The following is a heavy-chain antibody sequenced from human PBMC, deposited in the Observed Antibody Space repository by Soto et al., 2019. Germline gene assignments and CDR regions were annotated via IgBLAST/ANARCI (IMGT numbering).Heavy chain of an antibody. J-gene: IGHJ4*02. D-gene: IGHD4-17*01. CDR3: ARTDYGDYGGYYFDY. CDR1: GFTFSDYY. Sequence: QVQLVESGGGLVKPGGSPRLSCAASGFTFSDYYMSWIRQAPGKGLEWVSYISSSSSYTNYADSVKGRFTISRDNAKNSLYLQMNSLRAEDTAVYYCARTDYGDYGGYYFDYWGQGTLVTVSS. CDR2: ISSSSSYT. V-gene: IGHV3-11*06.